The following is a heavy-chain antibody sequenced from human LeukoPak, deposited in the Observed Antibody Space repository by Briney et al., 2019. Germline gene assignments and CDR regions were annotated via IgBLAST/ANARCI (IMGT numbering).Heavy chain of an antibody. CDR2: INPSCGST. Sequence: ASVKVSCKASGYTFTSYYMHWVRQAPGQGLEWMGIINPSCGSTSYAQKFQGRVTMTRDTSTSTVYMELSSLRSEDTAVYYCARSTVTTRRIPYYYYGMDVWGQGTTVTVSS. CDR3: ARSTVTTRRIPYYYYGMDV. V-gene: IGHV1-46*01. J-gene: IGHJ6*02. D-gene: IGHD4-17*01. CDR1: GYTFTSYY.